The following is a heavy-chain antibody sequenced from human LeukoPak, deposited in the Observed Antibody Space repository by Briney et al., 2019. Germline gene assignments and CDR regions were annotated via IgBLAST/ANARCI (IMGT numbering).Heavy chain of an antibody. CDR3: ARDGLSPVVPNCSSTSCYDYYYGMDV. CDR1: GGSISSGDYY. CDR2: IYYSGST. D-gene: IGHD2-2*01. Sequence: SQTLSLTCTISGGSISSGDYYWSWIRQPPGKGLEWIGYIYYSGSTYYNPSLKSRVTISVDTSKNQFSLKLSSVTAADTAVYYCARDGLSPVVPNCSSTSCYDYYYGMDVWGQGTTVTVSS. V-gene: IGHV4-30-4*01. J-gene: IGHJ6*02.